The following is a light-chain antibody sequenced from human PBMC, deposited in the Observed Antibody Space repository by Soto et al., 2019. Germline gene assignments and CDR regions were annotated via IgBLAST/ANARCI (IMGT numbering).Light chain of an antibody. J-gene: IGLJ1*01. CDR1: ISDVGGYNY. Sequence: QSVLNQPASVSGSPGQSITISCTGTISDVGGYNYVSWYQQHPGKAPKLMIFDVSNRPSGVSNRFSGSKSGYTASLTISGLQAEDEADYYCSSYTSSSTYVFGTGTKVTLL. CDR3: SSYTSSSTYV. CDR2: DVS. V-gene: IGLV2-14*03.